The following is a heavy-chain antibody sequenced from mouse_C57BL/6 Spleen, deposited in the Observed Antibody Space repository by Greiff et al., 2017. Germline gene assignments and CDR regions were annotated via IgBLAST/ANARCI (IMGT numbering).Heavy chain of an antibody. CDR1: GYTFTTYP. CDR3: GRGYGNYYFGD. V-gene: IGHV1-47*01. J-gene: IGHJ2*01. D-gene: IGHD2-1*01. Sequence: VKLQESGAELVKPGASVKMSCTASGYTFTTYPMQWMKQNPGKSLEWIGNIHPYNDDTKYNEKFKGKATMTVEKSSSTVYLELSRLTSDDSAVYYCGRGYGNYYFGDWGQAITLSVSS. CDR2: IHPYNDDT.